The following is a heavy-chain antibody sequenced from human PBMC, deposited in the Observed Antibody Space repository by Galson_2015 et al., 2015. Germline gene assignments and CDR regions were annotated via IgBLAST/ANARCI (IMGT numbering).Heavy chain of an antibody. V-gene: IGHV3-15*01. CDR2: IKSKTDGGTT. D-gene: IGHD2-15*01. CDR1: GFTFSDAW. CDR3: TRDSKGGSDS. Sequence: SLRLSCAASGFTFSDAWMSWVRQAPGKGLEWVGRIKSKTDGGTTDYAAPVKGRFTISRDDSKNTLYLQVNSLKTEDTAVYYCTRDSKGGSDSWGQGTLVNVSS. J-gene: IGHJ5*01.